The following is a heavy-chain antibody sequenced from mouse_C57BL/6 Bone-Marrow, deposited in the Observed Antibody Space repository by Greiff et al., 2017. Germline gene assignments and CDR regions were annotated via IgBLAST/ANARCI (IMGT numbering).Heavy chain of an antibody. D-gene: IGHD1-1*01. CDR3: AREDGYGNGYEAMDY. CDR2: IYPGDGDT. CDR1: GYAFSSSW. Sequence: QVHVKQSGPELVKPGASVKISCKASGYAFSSSWMNWVKQRPGKGLEWIGRIYPGDGDTNYNGKFKGKDTLTADKSSSTAYMQLSSLTSEDSAVDFGAREDGYGNGYEAMDYWGQGTSVTVSS. V-gene: IGHV1-82*01. J-gene: IGHJ4*01.